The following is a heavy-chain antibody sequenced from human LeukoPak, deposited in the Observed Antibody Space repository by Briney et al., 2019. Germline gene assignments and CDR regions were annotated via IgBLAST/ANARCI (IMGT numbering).Heavy chain of an antibody. J-gene: IGHJ4*02. D-gene: IGHD2-8*01. V-gene: IGHV1-18*01. CDR3: ARDSCTNGVCYLGDY. CDR1: GYTFTSYG. CDR2: ISTYNGNT. Sequence: ASVKVSCKASGYTFTSYGISWVRQAPGQGLEWMGWISTYNGNTKYAQKLQGRVSMTTDTSTSTAYMELRSLRSDDTAVYYCARDSCTNGVCYLGDYWGQGTLVTVSS.